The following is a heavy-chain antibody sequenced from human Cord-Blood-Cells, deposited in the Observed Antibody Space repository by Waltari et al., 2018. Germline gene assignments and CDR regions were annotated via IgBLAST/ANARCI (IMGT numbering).Heavy chain of an antibody. CDR2: IYYSGST. CDR1: GGSISRCSYY. Sequence: QLQLQESGPGLVKPSETLSLTCTVSGGSISRCSYYWGWLRQPPREGLVWSGSIYYSGSTYYNPYLKSRVTISVDTSKNQFSLKLSSVTAADTAVYYCARQDFIAVAGTFDYWGQGTLVTVSS. V-gene: IGHV4-39*01. D-gene: IGHD6-19*01. CDR3: ARQDFIAVAGTFDY. J-gene: IGHJ4*02.